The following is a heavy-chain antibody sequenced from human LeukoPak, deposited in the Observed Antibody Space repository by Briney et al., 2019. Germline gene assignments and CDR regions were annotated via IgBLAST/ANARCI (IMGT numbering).Heavy chain of an antibody. D-gene: IGHD3-10*01. CDR3: ATRRFGELTY. CDR2: ISSGGDSI. Sequence: PGGSLRLSCAASGITFSDHYMSWIRQAPGKGLEWLSYISSGGDSIYYADSVKGRFTISRDNAKNSVSLQMNSLRVEDTAVYYCATRRFGELTYWGQGTLVTVSS. J-gene: IGHJ4*02. V-gene: IGHV3-11*04. CDR1: GITFSDHY.